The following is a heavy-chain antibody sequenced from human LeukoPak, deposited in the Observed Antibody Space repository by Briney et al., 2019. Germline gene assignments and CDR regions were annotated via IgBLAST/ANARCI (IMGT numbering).Heavy chain of an antibody. CDR3: LVAVSRLH. CDR1: GFTFSSFS. CDR2: ISSGSSYI. J-gene: IGHJ4*02. V-gene: IGHV3-21*01. Sequence: GGSLRLSCTASGFTFSSFSINWVRQAPGKGLELVSSISSGSSYINYADSLQGRFTISRDNAKNSVYLQMNSLRAEDTAEYYCLVAVSRLHWGQGTLVAVSA. D-gene: IGHD2-15*01.